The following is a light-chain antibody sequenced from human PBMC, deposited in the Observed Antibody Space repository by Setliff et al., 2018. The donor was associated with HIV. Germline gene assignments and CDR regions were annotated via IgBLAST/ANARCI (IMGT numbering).Light chain of an antibody. V-gene: IGLV2-23*02. Sequence: QSALTQPASVSGSPGQSITISCTGTSSDVGSYNLVSWYQQLPGKAPKLMIYEVSKRPSVVSNRFSGSKSGNTASLTISGLQAEDEADYYCCSYAGSSTYVFGTETKVTVL. CDR1: SSDVGSYNL. CDR3: CSYAGSSTYV. CDR2: EVS. J-gene: IGLJ1*01.